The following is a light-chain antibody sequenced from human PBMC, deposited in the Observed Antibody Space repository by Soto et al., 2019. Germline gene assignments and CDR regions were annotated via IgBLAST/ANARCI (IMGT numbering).Light chain of an antibody. CDR3: QQYQIDWT. Sequence: DIQMTQSPSTLSASVGDRVSITCRASQRVNTCLAWYQQKPGKAPTLLIYDASSLQSGVPSRFRGSGSGTEFSLTISSLQPDDFATYYCQQYQIDWTFGQGTKVEIK. J-gene: IGKJ1*01. CDR2: DAS. V-gene: IGKV1-5*01. CDR1: QRVNTC.